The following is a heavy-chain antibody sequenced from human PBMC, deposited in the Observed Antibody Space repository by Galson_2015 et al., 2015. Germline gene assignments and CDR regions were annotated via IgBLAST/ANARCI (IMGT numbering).Heavy chain of an antibody. CDR1: GFTFEDYS. Sequence: SLRLSCAASGFTFEDYSLHWVRQAPGRDLEWVSLIDKKGEKVFYGDSVKGRFAISRDNRRRSLYLQMNSLRADDSALYYCAKEKLGTSWVSFDIWGQGTMVTVSS. CDR3: AKEKLGTSWVSFDI. CDR2: IDKKGEKV. J-gene: IGHJ3*02. D-gene: IGHD3-16*01. V-gene: IGHV3-43*01.